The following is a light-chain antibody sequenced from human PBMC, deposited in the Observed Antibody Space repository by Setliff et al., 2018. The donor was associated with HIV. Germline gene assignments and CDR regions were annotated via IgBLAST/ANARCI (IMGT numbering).Light chain of an antibody. CDR1: QSVSSSY. CDR3: QQYGSSPWT. CDR2: DAS. Sequence: EIVLTQSPGTLSLSPGERATLSCRASQSVSSSYLAWYQQRPGLAPRVLIYDASSRATGIPDRFSGSGSGTDFTLTISRLETEDCAVYYCQQYGSSPWTFGQGTKVDIK. J-gene: IGKJ1*01. V-gene: IGKV3D-20*01.